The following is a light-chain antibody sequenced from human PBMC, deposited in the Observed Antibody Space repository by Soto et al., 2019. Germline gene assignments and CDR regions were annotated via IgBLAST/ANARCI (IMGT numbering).Light chain of an antibody. Sequence: EIVLTQSPGTLSLSPGERATLSCRASQSVSSSYLAWYQQKPGQAPRLLIYGASSRATGIPDRCSSSGSGTDFTLTISRLEPEDFAVYYCQQYGSSPPYTFGQGTKLEIK. CDR1: QSVSSSY. CDR3: QQYGSSPPYT. V-gene: IGKV3-20*01. CDR2: GAS. J-gene: IGKJ2*01.